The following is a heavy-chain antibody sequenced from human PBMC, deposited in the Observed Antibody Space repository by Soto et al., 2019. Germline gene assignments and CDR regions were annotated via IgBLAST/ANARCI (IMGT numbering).Heavy chain of an antibody. V-gene: IGHV4-34*01. CDR3: ARVRPHYNIFTGSKRLVWFDP. CDR1: GGSFSGYY. J-gene: IGHJ5*02. CDR2: INHSGST. D-gene: IGHD3-9*01. Sequence: QVQLQQWGAGLLKPSETLSLTCAVYGGSFSGYYWSWIRQPPGKGLEWIGEINHSGSTNYNPSLKRRVTISVDTSKNQLSMKLSFVTAADTAVYYCARVRPHYNIFTGSKRLVWFDPWGQGTLVTVSS.